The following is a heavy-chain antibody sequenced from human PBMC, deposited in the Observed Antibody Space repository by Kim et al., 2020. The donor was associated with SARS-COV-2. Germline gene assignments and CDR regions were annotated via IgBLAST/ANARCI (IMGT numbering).Heavy chain of an antibody. D-gene: IGHD7-27*01. Sequence: TYYNPSLKSRVTISVDTSKNQFSLKLSSVTAADTAGYYCARDRGWGSVDYWGQGTLVTVSS. J-gene: IGHJ4*02. CDR3: ARDRGWGSVDY. V-gene: IGHV4-31*02. CDR2: T.